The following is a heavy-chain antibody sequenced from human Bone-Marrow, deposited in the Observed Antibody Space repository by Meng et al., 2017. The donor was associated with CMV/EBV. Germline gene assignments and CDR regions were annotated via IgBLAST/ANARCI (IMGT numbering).Heavy chain of an antibody. CDR1: GCTFISYS. V-gene: IGHV3-21*01. CDR2: ISSSSSYI. Sequence: GESLKISCAASGCTFISYSMNWVRQAPGKGLEWVSSISSSSSYIYYADSVKGRFTISRDNAKNSLYLQMNSPGAEDTAVYYGARESWMDVWGQGTTVTVSS. J-gene: IGHJ6*02. CDR3: ARESWMDV.